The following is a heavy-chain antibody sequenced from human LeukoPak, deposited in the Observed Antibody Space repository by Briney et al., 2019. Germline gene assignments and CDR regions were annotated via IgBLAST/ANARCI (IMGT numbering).Heavy chain of an antibody. J-gene: IGHJ6*03. Sequence: SQTLSLTCTVSGGSISSGSYYWSWIRQPAGKGLGWIGRIYTSGSTNYNPSLKSRVTISVDTSKNQFSLKLSSVTAADTAVYYCARVDGYDSSYYYYMDVWGKGTTVTVSS. V-gene: IGHV4-61*02. CDR1: GGSISSGSYY. CDR3: ARVDGYDSSYYYYMDV. CDR2: IYTSGST. D-gene: IGHD5-24*01.